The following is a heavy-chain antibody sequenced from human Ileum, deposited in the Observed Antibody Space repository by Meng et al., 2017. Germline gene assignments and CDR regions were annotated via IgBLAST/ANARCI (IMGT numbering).Heavy chain of an antibody. D-gene: IGHD6-13*01. J-gene: IGHJ5*02. CDR3: ERGWGGSWYRWFDP. CDR1: GDRVPCNSAD. Sequence: SQTPALPCCISGDRVPCNSADWNWIRQSPSRGLEWLGRTHYRSKWYNDDAVYVKSRISINPDTSKNQFSHQLNSVTTEDTAVDYLERGWGGSWYRWFDPWGQGTLVTGYS. CDR2: THYRSKWYN. V-gene: IGHV6-1*01.